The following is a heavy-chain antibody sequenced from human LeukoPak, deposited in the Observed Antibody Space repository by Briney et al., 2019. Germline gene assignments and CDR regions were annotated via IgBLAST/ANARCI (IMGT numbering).Heavy chain of an antibody. Sequence: ASVKVSCKASGHTFTGYYMHWVRQAPGQGLEWMGWINPNSGGTKSAQKFQGRVTMTRDTSISTGYMELSGLASDDAAVYYCARTSVEVGQNYYGMDVWGQGTTVTVSS. CDR1: GHTFTGYY. V-gene: IGHV1-2*02. D-gene: IGHD3-22*01. CDR2: INPNSGGT. CDR3: ARTSVEVGQNYYGMDV. J-gene: IGHJ6*02.